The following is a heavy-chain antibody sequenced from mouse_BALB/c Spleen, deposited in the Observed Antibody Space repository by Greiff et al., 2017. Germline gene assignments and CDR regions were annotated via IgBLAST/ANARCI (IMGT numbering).Heavy chain of an antibody. V-gene: IGHV1-69*02. CDR3: ARRGTGNYYAMDY. D-gene: IGHD3-3*01. J-gene: IGHJ4*01. CDR1: GYTFTSYW. Sequence: QVQLQQPGAELVKPGAPVKLSCKASGYTFTSYWMNWVKQRPGRGLEWIGRIDPSDSETHYNQKFKDKATLTVDKSSSTAYIQLSSLTSENSAVYFCARRGTGNYYAMDYWGQGTSVTVSS. CDR2: IDPSDSET.